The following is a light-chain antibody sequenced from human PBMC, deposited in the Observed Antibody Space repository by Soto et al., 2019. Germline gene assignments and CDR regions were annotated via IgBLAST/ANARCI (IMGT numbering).Light chain of an antibody. Sequence: QSFLGQPASVSGSPGQSISFSCAGSNSDVCSYVYVSWYRQHPGKAPQLIIYEVNKRPSGLSNRFSGTKSGNTASLTISGLQHDDEADYYCCLFTGTAXQYVLGPRTKVXV. CDR3: CLFTGTAXQYV. CDR2: EVN. V-gene: IGLV2-14*01. CDR1: NSDVCSYVY. J-gene: IGLJ1*01.